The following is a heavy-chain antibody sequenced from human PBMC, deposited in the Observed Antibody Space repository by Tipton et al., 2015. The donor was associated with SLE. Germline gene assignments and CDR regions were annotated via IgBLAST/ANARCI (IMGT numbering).Heavy chain of an antibody. V-gene: IGHV4-61*02. Sequence: TLSLTCTVSGGSTSSGGYYLGWIRQPAGKGLEWIGRIYTSGSTNYNPSLKSRVTISVDTSKNQFSLKLSPVTAADTAVYYCARVGGGSDYWGLGTLVTVSS. J-gene: IGHJ4*02. CDR2: IYTSGST. CDR1: GGSTSSGGYY. CDR3: ARVGGGSDY. D-gene: IGHD3-16*01.